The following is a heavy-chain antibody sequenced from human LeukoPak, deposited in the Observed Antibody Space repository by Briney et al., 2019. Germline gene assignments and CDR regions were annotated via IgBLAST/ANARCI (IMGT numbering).Heavy chain of an antibody. V-gene: IGHV3-23*01. CDR1: GFTFSSYA. D-gene: IGHD2-2*01. CDR3: AKRRHCSSATCPNWFDP. CDR2: IGGSGDAT. Sequence: GGSLRLSCAASGFTFSSYAVSWVRQAPGKGLEWVSTIGGSGDATYYADSVKGRFTISRDNSKNTLYLQMNILRAEDTAVYYCAKRRHCSSATCPNWFDPWGQGTLVTVSS. J-gene: IGHJ5*02.